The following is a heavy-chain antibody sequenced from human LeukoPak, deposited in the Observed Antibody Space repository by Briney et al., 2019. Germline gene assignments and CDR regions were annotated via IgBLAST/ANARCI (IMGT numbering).Heavy chain of an antibody. Sequence: SQTLSLTCTVSGGSISSGSYYWSWIRQPAGKGLEWIGRIYTSGSTNYNPSLKSRVTISVDTSKNQFSLKLSSVTAADTAVYYCARGLRDFGVVIANWFDPWGQGTLVTVSS. CDR2: IYTSGST. CDR1: GGSISSGSYY. J-gene: IGHJ5*02. V-gene: IGHV4-61*02. CDR3: ARGLRDFGVVIANWFDP. D-gene: IGHD3-3*01.